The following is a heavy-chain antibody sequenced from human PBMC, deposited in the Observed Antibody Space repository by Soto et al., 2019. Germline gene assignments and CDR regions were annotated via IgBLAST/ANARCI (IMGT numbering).Heavy chain of an antibody. CDR2: INAGYGST. V-gene: IGHV1-3*01. CDR3: ARAYKDPSIDAFDI. Sequence: QVQLAQSGTEVKKPGASVKVSCKASGYSFTYYAIHWVRQAPGQRLEWMGWINAGYGSTKYSQKFQGRVTISSDTSASTAYMELSSLRSEDTAVYYCARAYKDPSIDAFDIWGQGTMVTVSS. D-gene: IGHD1-1*01. CDR1: GYSFTYYA. J-gene: IGHJ3*02.